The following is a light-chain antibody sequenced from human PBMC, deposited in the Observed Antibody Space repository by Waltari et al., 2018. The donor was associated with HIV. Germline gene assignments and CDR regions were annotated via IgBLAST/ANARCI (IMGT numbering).Light chain of an antibody. CDR3: CSYAGSSTFEV. J-gene: IGLJ1*01. CDR2: EVL. Sequence: QSALTQPASVSGSPGQSITISCTGTRSDVGSYNLVSWYQQHPGKAPKLMIYEVLKRPSGVSNRFSGSKSGNTASLTISGLQAEDEADYYCCSYAGSSTFEVFGTGTKVTVL. CDR1: RSDVGSYNL. V-gene: IGLV2-23*02.